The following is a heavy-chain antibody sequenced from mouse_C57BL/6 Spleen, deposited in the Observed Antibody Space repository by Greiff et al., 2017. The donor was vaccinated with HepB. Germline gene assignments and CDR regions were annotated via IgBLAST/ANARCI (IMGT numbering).Heavy chain of an antibody. CDR2: ILPGSGST. CDR3: ANKWVYYGCSYGMSY. D-gene: IGHD1-1*01. V-gene: IGHV1-9*01. Sequence: QVQLQQSGAELMKPGASVKLSCKATGYTFTGYWIEWVKQRPGHGLEWIGEILPGSGSTNYNEKFKGKATFTADTSSNTAYMQLRSLTTEDSAIYYCANKWVYYGCSYGMSYWGQGTLVTVSA. CDR1: GYTFTGYW. J-gene: IGHJ3*01.